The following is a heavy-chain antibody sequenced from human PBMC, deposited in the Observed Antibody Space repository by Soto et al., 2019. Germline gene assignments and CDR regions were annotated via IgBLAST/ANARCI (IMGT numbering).Heavy chain of an antibody. D-gene: IGHD3-10*01. CDR3: ARDRRLGNGSGRGGGYGMDV. CDR1: GFTFSSYA. V-gene: IGHV3-30-3*01. Sequence: GGSLRLSCAASGFTFSSYAMHWVRQAPGKGLEWVAVISYDGSNKYYADSVKGRFTISRDNSKNTLYLQMNSLRAEDTAVYYCARDRRLGNGSGRGGGYGMDVWGQGTTVTVSS. J-gene: IGHJ6*02. CDR2: ISYDGSNK.